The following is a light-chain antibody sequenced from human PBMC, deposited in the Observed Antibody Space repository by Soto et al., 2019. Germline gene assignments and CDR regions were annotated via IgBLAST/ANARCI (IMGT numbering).Light chain of an antibody. V-gene: IGKV1-5*01. CDR3: QQHDTFSVT. Sequence: DIQVTQSPSSLSASLGARVSITCRASQNISSWLDWYQQKPGKAPKLLLYHASTLQSGVPSRFSGSGSGTEFTLTISSLQSEDFATYYCQQHDTFSVTFGQGTKVDI. CDR1: QNISSW. CDR2: HAS. J-gene: IGKJ1*01.